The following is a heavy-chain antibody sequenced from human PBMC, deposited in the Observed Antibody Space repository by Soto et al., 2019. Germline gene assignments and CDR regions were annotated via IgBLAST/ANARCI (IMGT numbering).Heavy chain of an antibody. CDR1: GFTFSSYA. D-gene: IGHD3-16*01. CDR2: ISGSGGST. V-gene: IGHV3-23*01. J-gene: IGHJ4*02. Sequence: EVQLLESGGGLVQPGGSLRLSCAASGFTFSSYAMSWVLQAPGQGLEWVSAISGSGGSTYYSDSVKCRFTISRDNSKNTLYLQMNSLRAEDTAVYYCAQDLLGAYWGQGTRVTVSS. CDR3: AQDLLGAY.